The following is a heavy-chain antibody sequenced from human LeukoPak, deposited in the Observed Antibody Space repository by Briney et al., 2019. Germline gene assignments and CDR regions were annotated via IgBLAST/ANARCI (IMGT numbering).Heavy chain of an antibody. CDR3: ARVVSYYDILTGYYIDWFDP. D-gene: IGHD3-9*01. V-gene: IGHV4-59*11. Sequence: SETLSLTCTVSGGSIGSHYWTWIRQPPGKGLEWIGYIYYSGSTNYNPSLKSRVTISVDTSKNQFSLKLSSVTAADTAVYYCARVVSYYDILTGYYIDWFDPWGQGTLVTVSS. CDR2: IYYSGST. J-gene: IGHJ5*02. CDR1: GGSIGSHY.